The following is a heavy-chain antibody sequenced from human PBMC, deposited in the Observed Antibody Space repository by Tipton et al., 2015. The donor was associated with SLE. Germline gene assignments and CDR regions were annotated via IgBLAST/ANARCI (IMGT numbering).Heavy chain of an antibody. CDR2: IYHSGST. J-gene: IGHJ1*01. D-gene: IGHD4-17*01. CDR3: ARHYGDYGYFQH. Sequence: TLSLTCAVSGYSINSGYFWGWIRQPPGKGLEWIGTIYHSGSTYYNPSLKSRLTISVDTSKNQFSLSLSSVSAADTAMYYCARHYGDYGYFQHWGQGTLVTVSS. V-gene: IGHV4-38-2*01. CDR1: GYSINSGYF.